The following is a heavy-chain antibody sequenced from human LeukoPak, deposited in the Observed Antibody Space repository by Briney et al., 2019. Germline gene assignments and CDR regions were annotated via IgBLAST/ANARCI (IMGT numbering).Heavy chain of an antibody. CDR1: GFSLSSSGMC. Sequence: SGPALVKPTQTLTLTCTFSGFSLSSSGMCVCWIRRPPGKALKWLAFIDWDEDKSYSTSLKTRLTVSKDTSKNQVVLTMTNMDPVDTATYYCARINYYDSSGYYDYWGQGTLVTVSS. J-gene: IGHJ4*02. CDR3: ARINYYDSSGYYDY. V-gene: IGHV2-70*01. CDR2: IDWDEDK. D-gene: IGHD3-22*01.